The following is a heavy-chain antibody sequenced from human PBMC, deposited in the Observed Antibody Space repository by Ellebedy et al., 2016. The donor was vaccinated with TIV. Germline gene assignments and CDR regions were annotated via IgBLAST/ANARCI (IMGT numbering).Heavy chain of an antibody. CDR2: IYPYNSDI. V-gene: IGHV5-51*01. Sequence: PGGSLRLSCKASGYSFATSLIAWVRQMPGKGLEWMGIIYPYNSDIRYSPSFQGHVTISADKSISTAFLQWSSREASDTAMYYCANLGNSYLKWFDPWGQGTLVTVSS. D-gene: IGHD5-18*01. J-gene: IGHJ5*02. CDR3: ANLGNSYLKWFDP. CDR1: GYSFATSL.